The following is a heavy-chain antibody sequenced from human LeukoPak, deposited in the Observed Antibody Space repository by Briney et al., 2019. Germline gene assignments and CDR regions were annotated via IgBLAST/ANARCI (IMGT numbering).Heavy chain of an antibody. CDR2: IHHSGNF. V-gene: IGHV4-31*03. CDR1: GGSVSSGDSY. J-gene: IGHJ5*01. D-gene: IGHD1-1*01. Sequence: SQTLSLTCTVSGGSVSSGDSYWNWIRQHPGKGLEWIGYIHHSGNFDYNPSLKSRVTLSVDTSKNQFSMNLASVTAADTAVYYCAREERLRGTDWFPSWGQGTLVTVSS. CDR3: AREERLRGTDWFPS.